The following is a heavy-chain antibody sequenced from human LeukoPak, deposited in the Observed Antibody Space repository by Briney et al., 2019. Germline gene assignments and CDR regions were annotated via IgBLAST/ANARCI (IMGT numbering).Heavy chain of an antibody. CDR2: INPNSGGT. CDR3: ARGNLNTELYYYYGMDV. D-gene: IGHD5-18*01. V-gene: IGHV1-2*04. CDR1: GYTFTGYY. J-gene: IGHJ6*02. Sequence: ASVKVSCKASGYTFTGYYMHWVRQAPGQGLEWMGWINPNSGGTNYAQKFQGWVTMTRDTSISTAYMELSKLRSDDTAVYYCARGNLNTELYYYYGMDVWGQGTTVTVSS.